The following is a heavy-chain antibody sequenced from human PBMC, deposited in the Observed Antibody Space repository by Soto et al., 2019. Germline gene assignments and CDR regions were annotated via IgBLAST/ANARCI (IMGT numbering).Heavy chain of an antibody. D-gene: IGHD3-10*02. V-gene: IGHV3-53*04. CDR1: GISVKSNY. CDR2: MYSGGST. CDR3: ARGVFGQPDS. Sequence: EVQLVESGGGMVQPGGSLRLSCVASGISVKSNYINWVRQAPGKGLEWVSIMYSGGSTYYADSVKGRFTISRHNSKDTLYLQMNRLRIEDTATYYCARGVFGQPDSWGQGTLVIVSS. J-gene: IGHJ4*02.